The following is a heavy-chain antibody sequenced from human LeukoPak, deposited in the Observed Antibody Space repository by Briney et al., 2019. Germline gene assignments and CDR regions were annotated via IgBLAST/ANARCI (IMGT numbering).Heavy chain of an antibody. D-gene: IGHD2-15*01. Sequence: PGGSLRLSCEVSGFTFSSYAMHWVRQAPGKGLDWVAVVAFDGKNKYYADSVKGRFTISRDNSGNMLSLQMNSLRVEDTALYYCARQGCSAGSCYLDYWGQGILVTVSS. CDR2: VAFDGKNK. J-gene: IGHJ4*02. CDR1: GFTFSSYA. CDR3: ARQGCSAGSCYLDY. V-gene: IGHV3-30*04.